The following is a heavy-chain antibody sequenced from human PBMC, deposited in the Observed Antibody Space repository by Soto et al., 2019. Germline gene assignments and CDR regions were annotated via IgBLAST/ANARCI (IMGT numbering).Heavy chain of an antibody. CDR3: ARRYGKKAFDI. D-gene: IGHD5-18*01. V-gene: IGHV4-59*01. Sequence: SETRSLTCTVTGASISIYYWSWIRQPPGKGLEWIGYIYYSGSTNYNPSLKSRVTISVDTSKNQFSLKLSSVTAADTAVYYCARRYGKKAFDIWGQGTMVT. CDR1: GASISIYY. J-gene: IGHJ3*02. CDR2: IYYSGST.